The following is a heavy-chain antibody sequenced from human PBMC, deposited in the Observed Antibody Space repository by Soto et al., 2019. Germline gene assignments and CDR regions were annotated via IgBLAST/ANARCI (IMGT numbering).Heavy chain of an antibody. CDR2: VNSDGSTT. D-gene: IGHD6-19*01. V-gene: IGHV3-74*01. CDR1: GFTFSSYW. Sequence: EVQLMESGGGLVKPGGSLRLSCAASGFTFSSYWMHWVRQAPGKGLVWVSRVNSDGSTTTYADSVKGRFTISRDNAKNTLYLQMNSLRAEDTAVYYCVRGEGGWETYWGQGTLVTVSS. CDR3: VRGEGGWETY. J-gene: IGHJ4*02.